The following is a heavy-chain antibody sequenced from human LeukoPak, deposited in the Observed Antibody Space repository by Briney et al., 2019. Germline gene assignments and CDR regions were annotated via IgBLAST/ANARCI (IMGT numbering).Heavy chain of an antibody. D-gene: IGHD1-26*01. CDR3: ARDHPRYDGRGFETYYYYYGLDV. CDR2: TFHSGST. Sequence: SQTLSLTCSVSGGSLSSGDYSWNWIRQHPGKGLEWIGYTFHSGSTSYNPSLESRVTISVDTSNNRFSLKLRSVTAADTAVYYCARDHPRYDGRGFETYYYYYGLDVWGQGTTVIVSS. J-gene: IGHJ6*02. V-gene: IGHV4-31*03. CDR1: GGSLSSGDYS.